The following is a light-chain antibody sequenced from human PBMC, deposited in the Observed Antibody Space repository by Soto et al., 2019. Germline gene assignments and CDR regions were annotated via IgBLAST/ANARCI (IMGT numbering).Light chain of an antibody. CDR3: QQRSNWPLT. CDR1: QSVSSNY. V-gene: IGKV3D-20*02. J-gene: IGKJ4*01. CDR2: GAS. Sequence: EIVLTQSPGTLSLSLGERATLSCRASQSVSSNYLAWYQQKLGQAPRLLIFGASSRAAGIPDRFSGSGSGTDFTLTISRLEPEDFTVYYCQQRSNWPLTFGGGTKVDIK.